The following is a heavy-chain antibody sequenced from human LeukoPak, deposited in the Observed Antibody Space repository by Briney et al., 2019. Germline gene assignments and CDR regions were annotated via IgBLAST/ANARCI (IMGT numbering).Heavy chain of an antibody. J-gene: IGHJ4*02. CDR3: VREESSSGLISFDY. V-gene: IGHV3-48*04. Sequence: GSLRLSCAASGFTFSSYSMSWIRQAPGKGLEGLSYISNGAGTIYYADSVKGRFTISRDNNKNSLYLQMNSLTTEDTAVYYCVREESSSGLISFDYWGRGTLVTVSS. CDR2: ISNGAGTI. D-gene: IGHD6-19*01. CDR1: GFTFSSYS.